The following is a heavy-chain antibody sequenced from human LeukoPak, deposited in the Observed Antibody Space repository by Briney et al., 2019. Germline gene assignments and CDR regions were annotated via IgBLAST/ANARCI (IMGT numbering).Heavy chain of an antibody. CDR3: ARVSRWFLAVAGYADY. CDR2: SNHRGTT. Sequence: SETLSLTCAFSGGSFSGYSWSWVRQTPGQGLEWRGESNHRGTTNYNPSLKSRVTISVDASKSQFSLKLSSVTAADTAVYYCARVSRWFLAVAGYADYWGQGTQVTVSS. D-gene: IGHD6-19*01. V-gene: IGHV4-34*01. CDR1: GGSFSGYS. J-gene: IGHJ4*02.